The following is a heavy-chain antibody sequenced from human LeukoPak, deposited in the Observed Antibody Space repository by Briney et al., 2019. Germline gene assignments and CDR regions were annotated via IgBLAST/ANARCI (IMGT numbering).Heavy chain of an antibody. CDR3: ARESAYYDSSGYPADY. Sequence: GGSLRLSCAASGFTFSSYAMSWVRQAPGEGLEWVSGINSGGGDRYYADSVKGRFTISRDNSKNTLYLQMNSLRAEDTAVYYCARESAYYDSSGYPADYWGQGTLVTVSS. V-gene: IGHV3-23*01. CDR1: GFTFSSYA. CDR2: INSGGGDR. J-gene: IGHJ4*02. D-gene: IGHD3-22*01.